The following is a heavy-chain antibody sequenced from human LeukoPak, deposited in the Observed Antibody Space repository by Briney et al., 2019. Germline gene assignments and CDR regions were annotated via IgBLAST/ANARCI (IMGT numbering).Heavy chain of an antibody. J-gene: IGHJ4*02. CDR2: INPNSGGT. D-gene: IGHD3-22*01. CDR1: GYTFTGYY. Sequence: ASVKVSCKAFGYTFTGYYMHWVRQAPGQGLEWMGWINPNSGGTNYAQKFQGRVTMTRDTSISTAYMELSRLRSDDTAVYYCARDRSAYYYDSSGSFPTLFYWGQGTLVTVSS. V-gene: IGHV1-2*02. CDR3: ARDRSAYYYDSSGSFPTLFY.